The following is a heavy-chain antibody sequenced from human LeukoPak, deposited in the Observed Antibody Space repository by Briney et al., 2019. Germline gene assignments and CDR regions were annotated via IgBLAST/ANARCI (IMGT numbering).Heavy chain of an antibody. D-gene: IGHD1-26*01. V-gene: IGHV3-9*01. CDR2: ISWNSGSI. CDR3: AKDVEVGIYDGGWFDP. J-gene: IGHJ5*02. Sequence: GGSLRLSCAASGFTFDYYAMHWVRQAPGKGLEWVSGISWNSGSIGYADSVKGRFTISRDNAKNSLYLQMNSLRAEDTALYYCAKDVEVGIYDGGWFDPWGQGTLVTVSS. CDR1: GFTFDYYA.